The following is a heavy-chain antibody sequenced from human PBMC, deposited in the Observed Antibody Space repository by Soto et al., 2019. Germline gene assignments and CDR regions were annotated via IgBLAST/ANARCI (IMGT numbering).Heavy chain of an antibody. J-gene: IGHJ4*02. CDR2: ISSSSRTI. CDR1: GLTFSSYS. CDR3: ASLFPTVGANTHFDY. V-gene: IGHV3-48*02. D-gene: IGHD1-26*01. Sequence: EVQLVESGGGLVQPGGSLRLSCAASGLTFSSYSMNWVRQAPGKGLEWVSYISSSSRTIYYADSVKGRFTISRDNAKNSLYLQMNGLRDEDTAVYYCASLFPTVGANTHFDYWGQGTLVTVSS.